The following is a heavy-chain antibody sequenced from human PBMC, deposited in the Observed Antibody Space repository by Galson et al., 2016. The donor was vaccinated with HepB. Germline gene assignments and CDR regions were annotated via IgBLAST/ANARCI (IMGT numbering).Heavy chain of an antibody. J-gene: IGHJ6*02. CDR2: IWYDGNNK. D-gene: IGHD4-11*01. CDR3: ARDMTTFYVTYGMDA. Sequence: SLRLSCAASGFTFSSYGMHWVRQAPGKGLEWVAVIWYDGNNKYYADAVKGRFTISRDNSKNTVYLQMNSLRAEDTAVYYCARDMTTFYVTYGMDAWGQGTTVTVSS. V-gene: IGHV3-33*01. CDR1: GFTFSSYG.